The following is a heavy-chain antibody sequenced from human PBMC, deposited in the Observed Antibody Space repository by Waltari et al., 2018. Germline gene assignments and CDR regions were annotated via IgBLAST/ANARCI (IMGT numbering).Heavy chain of an antibody. V-gene: IGHV4-30-4*08. CDR1: GGSISSDDYC. D-gene: IGHD2-15*01. CDR2: IFYSGIT. J-gene: IGHJ4*02. CDR3: ARDSVVAGGGFDY. Sequence: QVQLQESGPGLVKPSQTLSLTCTVSGGSISSDDYCWNWIRQPPGKGLEWIGYIFYSGITYYNPSLIIRVTISVDTSKTQFSLKLSSVTAADTAVYYCARDSVVAGGGFDYWGQGTLVTVSS.